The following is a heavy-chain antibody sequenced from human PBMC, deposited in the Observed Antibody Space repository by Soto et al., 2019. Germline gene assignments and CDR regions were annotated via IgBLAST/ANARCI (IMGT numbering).Heavy chain of an antibody. CDR2: INRSGST. D-gene: IGHD3-22*01. CDR3: ARQQDDSSGYYHRDY. Sequence: SETLSLTCAVYRGPFSGYHLSWIRQSPGKGLEWIGEINRSGSTNYSPSFQGQVTISADKSISTAYLQWSSLKASDTAMYYCARQQDDSSGYYHRDYWGQGTLVTVSS. CDR1: RGPFSGYH. J-gene: IGHJ4*02. V-gene: IGHV4-34*01.